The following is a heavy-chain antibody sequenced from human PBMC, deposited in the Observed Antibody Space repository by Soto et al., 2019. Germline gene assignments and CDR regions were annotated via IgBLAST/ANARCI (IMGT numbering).Heavy chain of an antibody. J-gene: IGHJ4*02. V-gene: IGHV3-11*01. Sequence: QVQMVESGGGLVKPGGSLRLSCAVSGFSLSDYYMSWIRQAPGKGLEWVSKISSSGATTDYADSVKGRFTISSDNAKNSLYLQMNSLRVEDMAVYYCARMGSGYDFVLWGQGTLVTVSS. CDR3: ARMGSGYDFVL. CDR1: GFSLSDYY. CDR2: ISSSGATT. D-gene: IGHD5-12*01.